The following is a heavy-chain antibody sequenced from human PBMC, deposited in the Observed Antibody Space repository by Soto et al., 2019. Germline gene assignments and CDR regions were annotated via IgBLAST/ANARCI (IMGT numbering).Heavy chain of an antibody. V-gene: IGHV3-9*01. D-gene: IGHD3-3*01. CDR2: ISWNSGNI. Sequence: EVRLVESGGGLVQPGRSLRLSCAASGFTFGDYAMHWVRQAPGKGPEWVSGISWNSGNIGYAEAVKGRFTICRNNAKNSLYLQMTSLSAEDTALYFCVKDGLTSVLGLVYDGSDIWGLGTMVTVSS. J-gene: IGHJ3*02. CDR1: GFTFGDYA. CDR3: VKDGLTSVLGLVYDGSDI.